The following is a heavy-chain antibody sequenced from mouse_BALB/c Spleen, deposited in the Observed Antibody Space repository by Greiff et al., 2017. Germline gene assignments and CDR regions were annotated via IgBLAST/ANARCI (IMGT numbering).Heavy chain of an antibody. Sequence: VQLQQSGAELVRPGASVKLSCKASGFNINDYYMHWVKQRPEQGLEWIGWIDPENGNTLYDPKFQGKASKTADTFSNTAFLQLSSLTSEDTAVYCCARGGDFDYWGQGTTLTVSS. CDR2: IDPENGNT. J-gene: IGHJ2*01. CDR1: GFNINDYY. CDR3: ARGGDFDY. V-gene: IGHV14-1*02.